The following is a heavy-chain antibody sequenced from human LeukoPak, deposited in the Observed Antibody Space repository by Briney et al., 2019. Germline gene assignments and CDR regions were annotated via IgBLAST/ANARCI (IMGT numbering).Heavy chain of an antibody. D-gene: IGHD2-2*01. J-gene: IGHJ6*02. CDR1: GYTFTTYY. Sequence: ASVKVSCKASGYTFTTYYMHWVRQAPGQGLEWLGLINPTAGTTTYAQKFQGRAAMTRDTSTSTVYMELSSLTSEDTAVYYCARDWGYCSSTSCPWVYGMDVWGQGTTVTVSS. CDR3: ARDWGYCSSTSCPWVYGMDV. V-gene: IGHV1-46*01. CDR2: INPTAGTT.